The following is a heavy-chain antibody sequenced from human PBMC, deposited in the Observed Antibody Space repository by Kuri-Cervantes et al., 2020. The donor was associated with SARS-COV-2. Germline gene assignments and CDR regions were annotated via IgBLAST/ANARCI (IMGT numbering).Heavy chain of an antibody. CDR2: ISGGST. Sequence: GGSLRLSCAASGFTVSSNEMSWVRQAPGKGLEWVSSISGGSTYYADSRKGRFTISRDNSKNTLHLQMNSLRAEDTAVYYCARDIGYCSGTSCYTRLDSWGQGTLVTVSS. J-gene: IGHJ4*02. V-gene: IGHV3-38-3*01. CDR1: GFTVSSNE. D-gene: IGHD2-2*02. CDR3: ARDIGYCSGTSCYTRLDS.